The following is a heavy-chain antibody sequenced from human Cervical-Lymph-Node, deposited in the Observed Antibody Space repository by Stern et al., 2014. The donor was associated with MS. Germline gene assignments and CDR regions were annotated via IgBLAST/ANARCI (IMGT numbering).Heavy chain of an antibody. CDR2: IYHSGSN. V-gene: IGHV4-4*02. D-gene: IGHD1-26*01. Sequence: QVQLQESGPGLVKPSGTLSLSCAVSGGSISSNNWWIWVRQPPGKGLERIGEIYHSGSNKSNPSLKSRVTISQDKSTNQFSLKLTSVTAADTAVYYCAKDSIYRLGALWGQGTLVTVSS. CDR1: GGSISSNNW. J-gene: IGHJ4*02. CDR3: AKDSIYRLGAL.